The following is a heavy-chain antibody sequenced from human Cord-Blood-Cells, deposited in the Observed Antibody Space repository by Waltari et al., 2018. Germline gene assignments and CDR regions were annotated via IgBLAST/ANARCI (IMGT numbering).Heavy chain of an antibody. V-gene: IGHV1-2*02. CDR2: INPNSGDT. CDR3: ARGIDFMITFGGVIANWFDP. Sequence: QVQLVQSGAEVKKPGASVKVSCKASGYTFTGYYMHWVRQAPGQGLEWMGWINPNSGDTNYAQKFQGRVTMTRDTSISTAYMELSRLRSDDMAVYYCARGIDFMITFGGVIANWFDPWGQGTLVTVSS. J-gene: IGHJ5*02. D-gene: IGHD3-16*02. CDR1: GYTFTGYY.